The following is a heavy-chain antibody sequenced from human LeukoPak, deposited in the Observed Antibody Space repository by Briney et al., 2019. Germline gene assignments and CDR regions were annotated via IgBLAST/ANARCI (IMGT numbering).Heavy chain of an antibody. CDR3: ARGGVLLWFGEPLSSFDY. Sequence: SETLSLTCAVYGGSFSGYYWSWIRQPPGKGLEWIGEINHSGSTNYNPSLKSRVTISVDTSKNQFSLKLSSVTAADTAVYYCARGGVLLWFGEPLSSFDYWGQGTLVTVSS. CDR1: GGSFSGYY. D-gene: IGHD3-10*01. V-gene: IGHV4-34*01. CDR2: INHSGST. J-gene: IGHJ4*02.